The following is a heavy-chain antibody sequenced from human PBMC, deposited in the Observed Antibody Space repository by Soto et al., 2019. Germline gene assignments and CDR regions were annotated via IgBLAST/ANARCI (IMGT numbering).Heavy chain of an antibody. D-gene: IGHD3-10*01. V-gene: IGHV2-26*01. CDR3: ARIPITMVRGVIFYYYGMDV. CDR2: IFSNDEK. Sequence: GSGPTLVNPTETLTLTCTVSGFSLSNARMGVSWIRQPPGKALEWLAHIFSNDEKSYSTSLKSRLTISKDTSKSQVVLTMTNMDPVDTATYYCARIPITMVRGVIFYYYGMDVWGQGTTVTVSS. CDR1: GFSLSNARMG. J-gene: IGHJ6*02.